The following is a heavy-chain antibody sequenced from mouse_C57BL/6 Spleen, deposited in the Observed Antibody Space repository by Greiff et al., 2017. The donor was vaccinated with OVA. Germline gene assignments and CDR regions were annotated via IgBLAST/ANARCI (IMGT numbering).Heavy chain of an antibody. J-gene: IGHJ1*03. CDR1: GYTFTSYW. CDR2: IYPGSGST. Sequence: VQLQESGAELVKPGASVKMSCKASGYTFTSYWITWVKQRPGQGLEWIGDIYPGSGSTNYNEKFKSKATLTVDTSSSTAYMQLSSLTSEDSAVYYCARGYGSSPYFDVWGTGTTVTVSS. CDR3: ARGYGSSPYFDV. V-gene: IGHV1-55*01. D-gene: IGHD1-1*01.